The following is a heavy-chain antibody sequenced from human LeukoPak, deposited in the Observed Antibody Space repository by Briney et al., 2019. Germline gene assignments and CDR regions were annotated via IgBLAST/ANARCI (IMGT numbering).Heavy chain of an antibody. Sequence: PGGSLRLSCAASGFTFGSYWMSWVRQAPGKGLEWVANIKQDGSEKYYVDSVKGRFTISRDNAENSLSLQMNSLRAEDTAVYYCASAGGDSRSPLPFDYWGQGTLVTVSS. J-gene: IGHJ4*02. CDR2: IKQDGSEK. CDR3: ASAGGDSRSPLPFDY. CDR1: GFTFGSYW. V-gene: IGHV3-7*03. D-gene: IGHD6-6*01.